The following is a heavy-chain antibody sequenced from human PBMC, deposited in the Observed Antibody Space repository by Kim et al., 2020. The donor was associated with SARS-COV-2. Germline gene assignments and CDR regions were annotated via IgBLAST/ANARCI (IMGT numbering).Heavy chain of an antibody. Sequence: GGSLRLSCAASGFTFSSYAMSWVRQAPGKGLEWVSGISASGHDTYYTDSVKGRFTISRDKSKNTLYLQLNSLRVEDTAVYYCAKDPLWYSSSWYPGWFDPWGQGTLVTVSS. CDR1: GFTFSSYA. CDR2: ISASGHDT. D-gene: IGHD6-13*01. CDR3: AKDPLWYSSSWYPGWFDP. V-gene: IGHV3-23*01. J-gene: IGHJ5*02.